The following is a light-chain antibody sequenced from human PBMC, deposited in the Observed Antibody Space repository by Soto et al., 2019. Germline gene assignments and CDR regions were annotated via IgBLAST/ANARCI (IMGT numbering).Light chain of an antibody. Sequence: EIVMTQSPATLSVSPGERATLSFRASQSVSSYLAWYQQKPGQAPRLLIFDASNRATGIPARFSGSGSGTDFTLTISSLEPEDFAVYYCQQRSNWPLTFGPGTKVDI. CDR2: DAS. CDR1: QSVSSY. V-gene: IGKV3-11*01. CDR3: QQRSNWPLT. J-gene: IGKJ3*01.